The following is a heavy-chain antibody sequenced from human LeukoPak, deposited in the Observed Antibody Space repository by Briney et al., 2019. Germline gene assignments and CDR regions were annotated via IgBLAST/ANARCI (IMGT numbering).Heavy chain of an antibody. CDR2: INPNSGGT. J-gene: IGHJ4*02. CDR1: GHTFTGYY. V-gene: IGHV1-2*02. CDR3: ARDGVYSSGWYGDY. Sequence: GASVKVSCKASGHTFTGYYMHWVRQAPGQGLEWMGWINPNSGGTNYAQKFQGRVTMTRDTSISTAYMELSRLRSDDTAVYYCARDGVYSSGWYGDYWGQGTLVTVSS. D-gene: IGHD6-19*01.